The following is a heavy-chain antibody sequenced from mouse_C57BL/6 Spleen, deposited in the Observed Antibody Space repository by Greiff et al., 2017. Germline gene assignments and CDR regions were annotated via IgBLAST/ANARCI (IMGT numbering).Heavy chain of an antibody. CDR2: IDPETGGT. CDR1: GYTFTDYE. J-gene: IGHJ2*01. V-gene: IGHV1-15*01. D-gene: IGHD6-1*01. Sequence: VKLMESGAELVRPGASVTLSCKASGYTFTDYEMHWVKQTPVHGLEWIGAIDPETGGTAYNQKFKGKAILTADKSSSTAYMELRSLTSEDSAVYYCTIASYFDYWGQGTTLTVSS. CDR3: TIASYFDY.